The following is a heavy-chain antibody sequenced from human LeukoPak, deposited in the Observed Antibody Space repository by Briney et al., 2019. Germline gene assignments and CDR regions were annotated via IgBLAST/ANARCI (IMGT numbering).Heavy chain of an antibody. CDR2: ISAYNGNT. CDR1: GYTFTSYG. CDR3: ARVGHCGGDCYWGWGYYYYYYMDV. J-gene: IGHJ6*03. V-gene: IGHV1-18*01. Sequence: GASVKVSCKASGYTFTSYGISWVRQAPGQGLEWMGWISAYNGNTNYAQKLQGRVTMTTDTSTSTAYMELRSLRSDDTAVYYCARVGHCGGDCYWGWGYYYYYYMDVWGQGTTVTVSS. D-gene: IGHD2-21*02.